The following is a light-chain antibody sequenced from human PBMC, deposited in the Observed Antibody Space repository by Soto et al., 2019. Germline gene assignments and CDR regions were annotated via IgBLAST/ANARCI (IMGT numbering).Light chain of an antibody. CDR1: QTISSW. J-gene: IGKJ1*01. CDR3: QQYYSYHWT. V-gene: IGKV1-5*03. CDR2: QGS. Sequence: DIQMTQSPSSLSASVGDRVTITCRASQTISSWLAWYQQKPGKAPKLLIYQGSHLQSGVPSRFSGSGSGSDFTLTISCLQSEDFATYYCQQYYSYHWTFGQGTKVDIK.